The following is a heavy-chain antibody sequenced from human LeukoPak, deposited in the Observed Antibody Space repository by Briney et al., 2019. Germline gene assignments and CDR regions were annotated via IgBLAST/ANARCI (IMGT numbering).Heavy chain of an antibody. D-gene: IGHD2-2*02. Sequence: GGSLRLSCAASGFIFSSYSMTWVRQSPGKGLEWVSSISSSSSYIYYADSVKGRFTISRDNAKNSPFLQMNSMRAEDTDVYYCARAEGVPAAIYYYIDVWGKGTTVTVSS. V-gene: IGHV3-21*01. J-gene: IGHJ6*03. CDR1: GFIFSSYS. CDR3: ARAEGVPAAIYYYIDV. CDR2: ISSSSSYI.